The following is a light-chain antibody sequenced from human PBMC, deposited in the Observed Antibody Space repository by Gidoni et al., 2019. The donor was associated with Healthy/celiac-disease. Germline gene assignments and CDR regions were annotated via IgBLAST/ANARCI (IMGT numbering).Light chain of an antibody. CDR2: DAS. Sequence: EIMLTQSPATLSLSPGERATLSCRASQSVSSYLAWYQQKPGQAPRLLIYDASNRATGIPARFSGSGSGTDFTLTISSLEPEDFAVYYCQQRSNWPWTFAQGTKVEIK. V-gene: IGKV3-11*01. CDR3: QQRSNWPWT. J-gene: IGKJ1*01. CDR1: QSVSSY.